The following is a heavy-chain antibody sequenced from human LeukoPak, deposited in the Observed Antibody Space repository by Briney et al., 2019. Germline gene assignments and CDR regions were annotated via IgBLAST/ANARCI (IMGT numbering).Heavy chain of an antibody. J-gene: IGHJ3*02. CDR2: IYTSGST. CDR1: GGSISSYY. CDR3: ARGIDYDSSGAFDI. Sequence: SETLSLTCTVSGGSISSYYWSWIRQPAGKGLEWIGRIYTSGSTNYNPSLKSRVTMSVDTSKKQFSLKLSSVTAADTAVYYCARGIDYDSSGAFDIWGQGTMVTVSS. D-gene: IGHD3-22*01. V-gene: IGHV4-4*07.